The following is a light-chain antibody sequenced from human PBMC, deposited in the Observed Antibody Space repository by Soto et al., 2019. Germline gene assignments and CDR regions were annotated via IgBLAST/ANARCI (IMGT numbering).Light chain of an antibody. Sequence: IVLTQSPGTLSLSPGEIATLSCRASQSVSSSYLAWYQQKPGQAPSLLIYGASSRATDIPDRFSGSGSGTDFTLTSSRLEPEDFAVYYCQQYGSSPALFGGGTKVEIK. CDR3: QQYGSSPAL. J-gene: IGKJ4*01. CDR2: GAS. V-gene: IGKV3-20*01. CDR1: QSVSSSY.